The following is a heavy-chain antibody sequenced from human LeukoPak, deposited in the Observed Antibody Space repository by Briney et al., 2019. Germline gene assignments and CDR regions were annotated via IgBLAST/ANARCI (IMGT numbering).Heavy chain of an antibody. Sequence: GGSLRLSCAASGFTFSSYLMHWVRQAPGKGMVWVSRVNNDGSTTNYADSVKGRFTISRDNTKNTLYLQMNSLRAEDTAVYFCLAAAGTIGWGQGTLVTVSS. CDR2: VNNDGSTT. J-gene: IGHJ4*02. CDR3: LAAAGTIG. V-gene: IGHV3-74*01. D-gene: IGHD6-13*01. CDR1: GFTFSSYL.